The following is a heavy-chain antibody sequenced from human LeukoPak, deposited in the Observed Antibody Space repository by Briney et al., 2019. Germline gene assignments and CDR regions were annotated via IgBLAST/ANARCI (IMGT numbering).Heavy chain of an antibody. V-gene: IGHV3-30*18. Sequence: GKSLRLSCAASGFTFNNYGMHWVRQAPGKGLEWVAVMSYDGRNIHYPDSVKGRFTISRDISTDTLWLQMDSLRTEDTAVYYCAKGPLRGTAAAIDYWGQGTLVTVSS. CDR3: AKGPLRGTAAAIDY. D-gene: IGHD2-2*01. CDR2: MSYDGRNI. CDR1: GFTFNNYG. J-gene: IGHJ4*02.